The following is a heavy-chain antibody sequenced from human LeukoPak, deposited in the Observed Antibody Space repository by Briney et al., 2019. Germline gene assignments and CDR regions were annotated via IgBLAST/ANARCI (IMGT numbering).Heavy chain of an antibody. CDR2: IYNSGST. CDR1: GGSISSYY. J-gene: IGHJ3*02. D-gene: IGHD5-24*01. CDR3: ARKDGDI. V-gene: IGHV4-59*12. Sequence: SETLSLTCTVSGGSISSYYCSRIRQPPGKGLEWIGYIYNSGSTNYNPSLKSRVTMSVDSSKNQFSLKVSSVTAADTAVYYCARKDGDIWGQGTMVTVSS.